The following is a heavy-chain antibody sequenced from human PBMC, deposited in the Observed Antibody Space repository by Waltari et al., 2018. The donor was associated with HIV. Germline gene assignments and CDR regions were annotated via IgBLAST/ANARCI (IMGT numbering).Heavy chain of an antibody. V-gene: IGHV1-2*06. D-gene: IGHD3-10*01. CDR1: GTRFTSFH. Sequence: QVLLMPSGAELREPGASVTASCRASGTRFTSFHLPWVCQVPGRGLEWIGRINPDTCDTTLAPTFRGRVTLIRDISSTSAQMELTTLTSDDTAVYFCARGEDISLPNIPPGFRLDYWGQGSLVTVSS. CDR2: INPDTCDT. CDR3: ARGEDISLPNIPPGFRLDY. J-gene: IGHJ4*02.